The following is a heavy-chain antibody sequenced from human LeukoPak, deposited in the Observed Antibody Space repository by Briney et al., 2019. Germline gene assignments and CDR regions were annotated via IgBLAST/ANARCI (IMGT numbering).Heavy chain of an antibody. Sequence: GGSLRLSCAASGFTFSTYDMHWVRQAPGKGLQWVAFVRYNGSKEYYADSVKGRFTISRDISKNTLNLQMNSLKTEDTAVYYCAKAPGVFCSGGSCYSYWYFDLWGRGTLVTVSS. V-gene: IGHV3-30*02. CDR2: VRYNGSKE. CDR1: GFTFSTYD. D-gene: IGHD2-15*01. J-gene: IGHJ2*01. CDR3: AKAPGVFCSGGSCYSYWYFDL.